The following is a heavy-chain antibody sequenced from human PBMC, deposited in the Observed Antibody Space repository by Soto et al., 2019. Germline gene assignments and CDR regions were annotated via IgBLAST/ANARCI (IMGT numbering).Heavy chain of an antibody. D-gene: IGHD3-22*01. CDR3: ARDYYDSSGYLLY. J-gene: IGHJ4*02. V-gene: IGHV3-30-3*01. CDR2: ISFDGRDT. CDR1: GFTFSSYP. Sequence: PGGSLRLSCAASGFTFSSYPLHWVRQAPGKGLEWVAFISFDGRDTYYPDSLKGRFTISRDDSKNTVYLQINSLGPEDTAVYYCARDYYDSSGYLLYWGQGTPVTVSS.